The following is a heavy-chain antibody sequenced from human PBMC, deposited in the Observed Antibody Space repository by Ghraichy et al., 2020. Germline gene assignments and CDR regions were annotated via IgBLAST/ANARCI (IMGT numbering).Heavy chain of an antibody. D-gene: IGHD3-10*01. V-gene: IGHV3-7*03. J-gene: IGHJ6*02. Sequence: GGSLRLSCAASGFTFSSYWMSWVRQAPGKGLEWVANIKQDGSEKYYVDSVKGRFTISRDNTKNSLYLQMNSLRAEDTAVYYCARTVEGSYYPEVWYYYYGMDVWGQGTTVTVSS. CDR1: GFTFSSYW. CDR2: IKQDGSEK. CDR3: ARTVEGSYYPEVWYYYYGMDV.